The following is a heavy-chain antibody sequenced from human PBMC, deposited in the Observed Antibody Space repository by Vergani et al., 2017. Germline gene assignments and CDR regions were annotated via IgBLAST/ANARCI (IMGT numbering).Heavy chain of an antibody. J-gene: IGHJ5*02. D-gene: IGHD5-18*01. CDR2: IKYDGSKK. V-gene: IGHV3-7*01. CDR3: ARSPHGYTYGGYISQFDP. Sequence: EVQLVASGGGLVQRGGSLRHSCEASGFTFSNLWMTWVRQAPGKGLEWVANIKYDGSKKNYVDSVKGRFTISRDNAKNSLYLQMNNLRVEDTAVYFCARSPHGYTYGGYISQFDPWGQGTLVTVSS. CDR1: GFTFSNLW.